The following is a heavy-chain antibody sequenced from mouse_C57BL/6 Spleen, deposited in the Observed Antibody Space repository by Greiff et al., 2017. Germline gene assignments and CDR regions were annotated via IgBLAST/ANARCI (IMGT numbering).Heavy chain of an antibody. V-gene: IGHV14-4*01. D-gene: IGHD1-3*01. J-gene: IGHJ3*01. CDR3: TPRLKGFAY. CDR1: GFNIKDDY. Sequence: EVQLQQSGAELVRPGASVKLSCTASGFNIKDDYMHWVKQRPEQGLEWIGWIDPENGDTEYASKFQGKATITADTSSNTAYLQLSSLTSEDTAVYYCTPRLKGFAYWGQGTLVTVSA. CDR2: IDPENGDT.